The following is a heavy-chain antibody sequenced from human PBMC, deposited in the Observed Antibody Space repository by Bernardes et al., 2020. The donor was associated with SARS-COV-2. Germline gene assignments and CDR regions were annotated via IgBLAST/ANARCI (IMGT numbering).Heavy chain of an antibody. Sequence: SETLSLTCTVSGFSISGCSYGWVCIRPPPGKGLVWFGTFYYSRNTYYNPSLKSRLTMSVDTSKNQFSLEMRSVTAADTAVYYCSRPGVTMIRGSPRRLSYGMEVWGQGITVTVSS. CDR2: FYYSRNT. CDR3: SRPGVTMIRGSPRRLSYGMEV. D-gene: IGHD3-10*01. CDR1: GFSISGCSYG. J-gene: IGHJ6*02. V-gene: IGHV4-39*01.